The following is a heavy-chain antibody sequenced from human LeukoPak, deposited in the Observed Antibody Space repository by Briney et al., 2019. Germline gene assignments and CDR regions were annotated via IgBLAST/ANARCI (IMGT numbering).Heavy chain of an antibody. CDR3: ASLDRGYSSSWFDY. V-gene: IGHV4-59*08. Sequence: SETLSLTCTVSGGSISSYYWSWIRQPPGKGLEWIGYIYYSGSTNYNPSLKSRVTISVDTSKNQFSLKLSSVTAADTAVYYCASLDRGYSSSWFDYWGQGTLVTVSS. CDR1: GGSISSYY. J-gene: IGHJ4*02. D-gene: IGHD6-13*01. CDR2: IYYSGST.